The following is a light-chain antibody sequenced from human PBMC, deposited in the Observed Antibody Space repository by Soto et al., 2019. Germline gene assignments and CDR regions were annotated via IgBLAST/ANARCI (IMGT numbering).Light chain of an antibody. Sequence: QSVLTQPASVSGSPGQSITISCVGTSGDIGDYNYVSWYQQHPGKVPKVIIYDVSNRPSGVSYRFSGTKSGNTASLTVSGLQAEDEADYYCCSYTSSGTLIFGTG. CDR1: SGDIGDYNY. CDR2: DVS. J-gene: IGLJ1*01. V-gene: IGLV2-14*01. CDR3: CSYTSSGTLI.